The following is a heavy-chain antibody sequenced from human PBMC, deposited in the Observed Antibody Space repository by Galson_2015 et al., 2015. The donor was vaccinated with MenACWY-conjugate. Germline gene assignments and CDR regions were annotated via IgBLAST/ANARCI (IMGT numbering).Heavy chain of an antibody. Sequence: SVKVSCKASGDSFNTYSFNWIRQAPGQGPEWLGGIIPVFHTTDYAQRFQGRLTITADESTNTVYLELSSLRSDDTAIYYCARHGGDYEQRTFFDYWGQGTLVTVSS. J-gene: IGHJ4*02. V-gene: IGHV1-69*13. CDR2: IIPVFHTT. D-gene: IGHD4-17*01. CDR3: ARHGGDYEQRTFFDY. CDR1: GDSFNTYS.